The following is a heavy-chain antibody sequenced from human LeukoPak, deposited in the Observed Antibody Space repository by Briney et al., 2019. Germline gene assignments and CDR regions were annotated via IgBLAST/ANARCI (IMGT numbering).Heavy chain of an antibody. CDR3: VLAEDYGDYSNRAFGI. CDR2: IYYSGST. V-gene: IGHV4-59*01. J-gene: IGHJ3*02. CDR1: GGSISSYY. D-gene: IGHD4-17*01. Sequence: DPSETLSLTCTVSGGSISSYYWSWIRQPPGKGLEWVGYIYYSGSTNYNPSLKSRVTISVDTSKNQFSLKLSSVTAADTAVYYCVLAEDYGDYSNRAFGIWGEGTMVTVSS.